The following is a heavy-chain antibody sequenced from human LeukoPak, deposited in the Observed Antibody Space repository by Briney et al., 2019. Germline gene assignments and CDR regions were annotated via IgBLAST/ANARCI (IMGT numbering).Heavy chain of an antibody. D-gene: IGHD3-10*01. CDR1: GFTFSNAW. J-gene: IGHJ4*02. Sequence: PGGTLRLYCAASGFTFSNAWMSWVGQAPGKGREWVGRIKSKTDGGAPDYAAPVKGRFTISRDDSKNTLYLQMNSVKTEDTAVYYCTTDLRNYGSEYWGQGTLVTVSS. CDR2: IKSKTDGGAP. V-gene: IGHV3-15*01. CDR3: TTDLRNYGSEY.